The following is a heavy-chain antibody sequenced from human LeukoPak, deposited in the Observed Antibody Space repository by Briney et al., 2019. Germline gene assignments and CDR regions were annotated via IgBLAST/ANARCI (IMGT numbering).Heavy chain of an antibody. CDR3: ARDYTGYFP. Sequence: QAGGSLRLSCEASGFTFSSYWMSWVRQAPGKGLEWVANIKTDGSEKYYVDSVKGRFTISRDTAKNSLYLQMNSLRAEDTAVYYCARDYTGYFPWGQGTLVIVSS. CDR2: IKTDGSEK. CDR1: GFTFSSYW. V-gene: IGHV3-7*03. D-gene: IGHD3-9*01. J-gene: IGHJ5*02.